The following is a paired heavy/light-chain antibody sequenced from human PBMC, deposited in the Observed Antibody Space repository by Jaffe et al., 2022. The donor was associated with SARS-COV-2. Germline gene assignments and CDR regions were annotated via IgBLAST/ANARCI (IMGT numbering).Heavy chain of an antibody. J-gene: IGHJ4*02. CDR2: SDPSGGDT. V-gene: IGHV3-23*01. CDR3: VRMTARGSVGIDS. CDR1: GFSFSNYD. Sequence: EVQLLESGGGLVQPGGSLGLSCAASGFSFSNYDMSWVRQAPGKGPEWVSRSDPSGGDTNYADSVKGRFSISRDNSQNILYLQMNSLRVDDTAVYYCVRMTARGSVGIDSWGQGTLVTVSA. D-gene: IGHD7-27*01.
Light chain of an antibody. CDR2: DTF. V-gene: IGKV3-11*01. Sequence: EIVLTQSPATLSLSPGERATLSCRASQSVHSYLAWFQQKPGQAPRLVIYDTFNRAPGIPARFSGSGSGTDFTLTISSLEPEDFAVYFCQQRYHWPPITFGQGTRLEI. CDR1: QSVHSY. CDR3: QQRYHWPPIT. J-gene: IGKJ5*01.